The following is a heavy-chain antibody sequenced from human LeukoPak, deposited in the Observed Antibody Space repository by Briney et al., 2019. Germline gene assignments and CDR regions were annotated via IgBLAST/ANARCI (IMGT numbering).Heavy chain of an antibody. D-gene: IGHD4-17*01. CDR1: GGSISSNNYY. CDR2: IYYSGRT. Sequence: PSETLSLTCSVSGGSISSNNYYWGWIRQPPGVGLEWIGTIYYSGRTNYNPSLKSRVTISVDTSKNQFSLKLSSVTAADTAVYYCARGPYGDYVDSWGQGTLVTVSS. J-gene: IGHJ4*02. CDR3: ARGPYGDYVDS. V-gene: IGHV4-39*07.